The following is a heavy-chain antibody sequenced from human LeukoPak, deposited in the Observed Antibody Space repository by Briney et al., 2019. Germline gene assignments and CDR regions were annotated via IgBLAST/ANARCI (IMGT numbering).Heavy chain of an antibody. CDR1: GGSVINTNW. CDR2: VHLDGMT. CDR3: AREGGFYRPLDY. D-gene: IGHD3-3*01. V-gene: IGHV4-4*02. J-gene: IGHJ4*02. Sequence: PSGTLSLTCGVSGGSVINTNWWTWVRQPPGKGLEWIGEVHLDGMTNYNPSLESRLTMSVDVSENQFSLKLTSVTAADTAVYYCAREGGFYRPLDYSGQGTLVTVSS.